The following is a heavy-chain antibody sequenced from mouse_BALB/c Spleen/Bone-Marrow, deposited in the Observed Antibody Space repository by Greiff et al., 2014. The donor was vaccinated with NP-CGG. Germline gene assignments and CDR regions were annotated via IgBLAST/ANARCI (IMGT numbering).Heavy chain of an antibody. CDR1: GFTFSDYG. V-gene: IGHV5-15*02. J-gene: IGHJ1*01. CDR3: ARAGYDGYPWYFDV. CDR2: ISNLAYSI. Sequence: DVMLVESGGGLVQPGGSRKLSCAASGFTFSDYGMAWVRQAPGEGPEWVAFISNLAYSIYYADTVTGRFTISRENAKNTLYLEISSLRSEDSAMYYCARAGYDGYPWYFDVWGAGTTVTVSS. D-gene: IGHD2-3*01.